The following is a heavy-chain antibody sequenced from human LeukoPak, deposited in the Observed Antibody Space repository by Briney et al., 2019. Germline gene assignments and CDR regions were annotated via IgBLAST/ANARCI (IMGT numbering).Heavy chain of an antibody. V-gene: IGHV3-23*01. J-gene: IGHJ4*02. Sequence: GGSLRLSCAASGFTFSNYGMNWVRQAPGKGLEWVSALSSSGGSTYYADSVKGRFTISRDNSKNTLYLQMNSLRAEDTAVYYCAKDGMGINYYGSGSPGDYWGQGTLVTVSS. CDR2: LSSSGGST. D-gene: IGHD3-10*01. CDR1: GFTFSNYG. CDR3: AKDGMGINYYGSGSPGDY.